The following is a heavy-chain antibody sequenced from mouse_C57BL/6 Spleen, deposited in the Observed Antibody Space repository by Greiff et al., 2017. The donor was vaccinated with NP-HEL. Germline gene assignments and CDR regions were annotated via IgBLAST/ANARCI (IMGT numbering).Heavy chain of an antibody. CDR3: ARTDYYGSSRAWFAY. V-gene: IGHV1-85*01. Sequence: VQRVESGPELVKPGASVKLSCKASGYTFTSYDINWVKQRPGQGLEWIGWIYPRDGSTKYNEKFKGKATLTVDTSSSTAYMELHSLTSEDSAVYFCARTDYYGSSRAWFAYWGQGTLVTVSA. J-gene: IGHJ3*01. CDR2: IYPRDGST. CDR1: GYTFTSYD. D-gene: IGHD1-1*01.